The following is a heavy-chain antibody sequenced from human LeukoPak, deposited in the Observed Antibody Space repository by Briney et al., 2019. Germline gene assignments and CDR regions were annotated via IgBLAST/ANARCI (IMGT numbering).Heavy chain of an antibody. CDR1: GFTFDDYA. CDR2: ISWNSGSI. Sequence: SGRSLRLSCVVSGFTFDDYAMHWVRQGPGKGLEWVSGISWNSGSIGYADSVKGRFTISRDNAKNSLYLQMNSLRAEDTALYYCARLKTGIGYYFDYWGQGTLVTVSS. J-gene: IGHJ4*02. CDR3: ARLKTGIGYYFDY. V-gene: IGHV3-9*01. D-gene: IGHD1-1*01.